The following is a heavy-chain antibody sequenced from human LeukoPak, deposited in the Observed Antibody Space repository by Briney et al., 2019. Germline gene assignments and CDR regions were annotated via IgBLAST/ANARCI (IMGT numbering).Heavy chain of an antibody. Sequence: SETLSLTCSVSGGSNSSYYWSWIRQPPGEGLQWIGHIYYTGSTTYNPSLESRVTISLNTSKNQFSLKLSSVTAADTAVYYCARYCTGGSCYGSKFDCWGRGTLVTVSS. V-gene: IGHV4-59*01. CDR2: IYYTGST. J-gene: IGHJ4*02. CDR1: GGSNSSYY. CDR3: ARYCTGGSCYGSKFDC. D-gene: IGHD2-15*01.